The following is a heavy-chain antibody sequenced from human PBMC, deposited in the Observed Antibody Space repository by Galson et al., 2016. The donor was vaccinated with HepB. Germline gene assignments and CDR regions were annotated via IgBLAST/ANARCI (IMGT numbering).Heavy chain of an antibody. CDR3: ARGGKRGIADWYFDL. CDR2: ISSSSAYS. J-gene: IGHJ2*01. V-gene: IGHV3-11*06. D-gene: IGHD3-10*01. Sequence: SLRLSCAASGFTFSDYYMAWIRQAPGKGLEWISHISSSSAYSNYADSVEDRFSISRDNANNSLYLQMNSLRAEDTAVYFCARGGKRGIADWYFDLWGRGTHVTASS. CDR1: GFTFSDYY.